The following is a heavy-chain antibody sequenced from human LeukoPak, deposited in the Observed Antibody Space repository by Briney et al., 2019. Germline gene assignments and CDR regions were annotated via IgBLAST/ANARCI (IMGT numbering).Heavy chain of an antibody. CDR2: IYYSGST. CDR3: ARHGGDVVVTDDAFDI. V-gene: IGHV4-59*08. J-gene: IGHJ3*02. CDR1: GGSFSSYY. D-gene: IGHD2-21*02. Sequence: SETLSLTCAVYGGSFSSYYWSWIRQPPGKGLEWIGYIYYSGSTNYNPSLKSRVTISVDTSKNQFSLKLSSVTAADTAVYYCARHGGDVVVTDDAFDIWGQGTMVTVSS.